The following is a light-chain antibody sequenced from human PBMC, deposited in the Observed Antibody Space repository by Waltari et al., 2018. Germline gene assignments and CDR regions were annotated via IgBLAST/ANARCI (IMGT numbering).Light chain of an antibody. CDR3: AAWDDSLSAYV. J-gene: IGLJ1*01. CDR1: SSNIEANS. Sequence: QSVLTQPPSASATPGQRVTISCSGSSSNIEANSVYWYQQFPGTAPKLHMYSNHQPPSGLPVRFSGAKSGTSASLAISGLRSEDEADYYCAAWDDSLSAYVFGTGTTVTVL. CDR2: SNH. V-gene: IGLV1-47*01.